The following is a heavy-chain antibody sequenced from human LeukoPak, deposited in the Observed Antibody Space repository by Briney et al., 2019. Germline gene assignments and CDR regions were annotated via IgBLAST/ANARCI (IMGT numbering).Heavy chain of an antibody. CDR1: GGSISSYY. CDR3: ARAVLGATSDAFDI. V-gene: IGHV4-59*08. CDR2: IYYSGST. D-gene: IGHD1-26*01. Sequence: PSETLSLTCTVSGGSISSYYWSWIRQPPGKGLEWIGYIYYSGSTNYNPSLKSRVTISVDTSKNQFSLKLSSVTAADTAVYYCARAVLGATSDAFDIWGQGTMVTVSS. J-gene: IGHJ3*02.